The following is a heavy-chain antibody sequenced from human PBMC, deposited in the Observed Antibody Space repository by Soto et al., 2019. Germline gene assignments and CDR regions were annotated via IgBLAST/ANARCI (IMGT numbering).Heavy chain of an antibody. J-gene: IGHJ4*02. Sequence: QVQLQESGPGLVKPSETLSLTCTVSGGSISSYYWSWIRQPPGKGLEWIGYIYYSGSTNYNPSLTSRVTIPVDTSKNQFSLKLSSVTAADTAVYSCASFDWGTGCDYWGQGTLVTVSS. CDR3: ASFDWGTGCDY. CDR2: IYYSGST. CDR1: GGSISSYY. V-gene: IGHV4-59*01. D-gene: IGHD3-9*01.